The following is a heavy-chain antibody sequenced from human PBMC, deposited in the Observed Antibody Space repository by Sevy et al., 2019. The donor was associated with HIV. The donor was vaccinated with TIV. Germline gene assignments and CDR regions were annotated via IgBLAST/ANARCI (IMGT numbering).Heavy chain of an antibody. D-gene: IGHD2-8*01. CDR2: ISSSSSYI. CDR1: GFTFSSYA. CDR3: ARGSGYCSNGVCYYFDV. J-gene: IGHJ4*02. Sequence: GGSLRLSCAASGFTFSSYAMSWVRQTPGKGLEWASSISSSSSYIYYADSVKGRFTIYRDNAKNTVYLQMNNLRAEDTAVYFCARGSGYCSNGVCYYFDVWGQGALVTVSS. V-gene: IGHV3-21*06.